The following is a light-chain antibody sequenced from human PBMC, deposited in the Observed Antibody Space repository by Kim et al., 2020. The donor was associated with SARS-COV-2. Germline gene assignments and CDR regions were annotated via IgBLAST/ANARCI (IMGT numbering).Light chain of an antibody. CDR2: QDT. V-gene: IGLV3-1*01. CDR1: NLGNRY. Sequence: SYELTQPPSVSVSPGQTATITCSGSNLGNRYVSWYRQRPGQSPVLVIYQDTKRSSGIPERFSGSNSGNTATLTVSGTQTMDEADYYCQAWDSGTAVFGGG. J-gene: IGLJ2*01. CDR3: QAWDSGTAV.